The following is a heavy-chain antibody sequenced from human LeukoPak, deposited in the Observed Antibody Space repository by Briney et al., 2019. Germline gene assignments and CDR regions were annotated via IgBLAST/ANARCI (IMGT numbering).Heavy chain of an antibody. J-gene: IGHJ4*02. CDR1: GYTLTELS. CDR3: ATEGYCSSTSCPPVDY. D-gene: IGHD2-2*01. CDR2: FDPEDGET. V-gene: IGHV1-24*01. Sequence: ASVKVSCKVSGYTLTELSMLWVRQAPGKGLEWMGGFDPEDGETIYAQKFQGRVTMTEDTSTDTAYMELSSLRSEDTAVYYCATEGYCSSTSCPPVDYWSQGTLVTVSS.